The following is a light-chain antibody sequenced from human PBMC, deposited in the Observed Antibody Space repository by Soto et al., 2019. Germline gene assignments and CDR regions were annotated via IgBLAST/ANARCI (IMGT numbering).Light chain of an antibody. J-gene: IGKJ2*01. CDR1: QSVSSSY. Sequence: EIVLTQSPGTLSLSPGERATLSCRASQSVSSSYLAWYQQKPGQAPRLLIYGASSRATGIPDRFSGSGSGTDFTLTISRLEPEDFAVYYCQHRTNWPRTFGQGTKLDIK. V-gene: IGKV3D-20*02. CDR3: QHRTNWPRT. CDR2: GAS.